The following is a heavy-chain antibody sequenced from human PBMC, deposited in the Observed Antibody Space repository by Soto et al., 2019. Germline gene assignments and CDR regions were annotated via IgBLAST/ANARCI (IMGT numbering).Heavy chain of an antibody. CDR1: GFTLSSYA. D-gene: IGHD1-26*01. CDR2: ISGSGNRT. CDR3: AKEVTIGSYDHSYFGFDV. J-gene: IGHJ6*02. Sequence: EVQLLESGGGLVQPGGSLRLSCAASGFTLSSYAMSWVRQAPGKGLEWVSAISGSGNRTFHADSVKGRFTISRDNSKKALYLQMNSLRGEDTAVYYCAKEVTIGSYDHSYFGFDVWGQGTTVTVSS. V-gene: IGHV3-23*01.